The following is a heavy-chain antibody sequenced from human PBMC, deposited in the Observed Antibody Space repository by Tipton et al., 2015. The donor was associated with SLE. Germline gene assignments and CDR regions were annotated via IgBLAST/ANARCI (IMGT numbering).Heavy chain of an antibody. CDR3: AREVYSGSYYYYYGMDV. V-gene: IGHV1-18*01. Sequence: QSGPEVKSPGASVNVSCKAPGYTSISSVFSWVRQAPGQGLEWMGWISAYTGNTNYALALQGRVSLTTDTSTSTAYMELRSLRSDDTAVYYCAREVYSGSYYYYYGMDVWGQGTTVTISS. CDR2: ISAYTGNT. CDR1: GYTSISSV. D-gene: IGHD3-10*01. J-gene: IGHJ6*02.